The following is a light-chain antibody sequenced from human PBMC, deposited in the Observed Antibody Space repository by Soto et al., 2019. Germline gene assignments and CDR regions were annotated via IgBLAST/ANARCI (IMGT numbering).Light chain of an antibody. CDR3: SSYAGSNNLGV. V-gene: IGLV2-8*01. J-gene: IGLJ3*02. CDR2: EVS. Sequence: QSALTQPPSASGSPGQSVTISCTGTIDEVGGYNYVSWNQQLPGKAPKLMIYEVSKRPSGVPDRFSGSKSGNTASLTVSGLQAEDEADYYCSSYAGSNNLGVFGGGTKLTVL. CDR1: IDEVGGYNY.